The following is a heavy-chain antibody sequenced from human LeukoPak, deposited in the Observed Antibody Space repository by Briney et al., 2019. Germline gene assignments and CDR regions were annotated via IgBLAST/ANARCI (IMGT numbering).Heavy chain of an antibody. J-gene: IGHJ4*02. D-gene: IGHD3-10*01. CDR1: GGTFSSYT. CDR3: ARDGGSGSRADY. Sequence: SVKVSCKASGGTFSSYTISWVRQAPGQGLEWMGRIIPILGIANYAQKFQGRVTITADKSTSTAYMELSSLRSEDAAVYYCARDGGSGSRADYWGQGTLVTVSS. CDR2: IIPILGIA. V-gene: IGHV1-69*04.